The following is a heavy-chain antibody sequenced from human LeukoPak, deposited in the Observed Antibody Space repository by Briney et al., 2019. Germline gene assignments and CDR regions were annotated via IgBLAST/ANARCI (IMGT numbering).Heavy chain of an antibody. CDR3: ARRETYGSGSYSFDF. J-gene: IGHJ4*02. D-gene: IGHD3-10*01. Sequence: GGSLRLSCAASGFTFSSYSMNWVRQAPGKGLEWVSSISRDSSYIYYADSVKGRFTISRDNAKNSLFLQMNSLRAEDTAVYYCARRETYGSGSYSFDFWGQGTLVTVSS. V-gene: IGHV3-21*01. CDR1: GFTFSSYS. CDR2: ISRDSSYI.